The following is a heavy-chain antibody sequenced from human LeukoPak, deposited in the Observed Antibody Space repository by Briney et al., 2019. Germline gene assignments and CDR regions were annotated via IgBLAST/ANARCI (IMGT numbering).Heavy chain of an antibody. CDR2: INHSGST. CDR3: AREGGSGSYKDWFDP. CDR1: GGSFSGYY. Sequence: KPSETLSLTCAVYGGSFSGYYWSWIRQPPGKGLEWIGEINHSGSTYYNPSLKSRVTISVDTSKNQFSLKLSSVTAADTAVYYCAREGGSGSYKDWFDPWGQGTLVTVSS. J-gene: IGHJ5*02. D-gene: IGHD1-26*01. V-gene: IGHV4-34*01.